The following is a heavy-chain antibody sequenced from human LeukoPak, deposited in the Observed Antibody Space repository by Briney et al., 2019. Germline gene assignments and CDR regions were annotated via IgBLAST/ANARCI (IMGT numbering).Heavy chain of an antibody. CDR3: ASHTRGAWPASSGWYNYYYYGMDV. CDR2: IYYSGST. J-gene: IGHJ6*02. CDR1: GGSFSSYY. Sequence: SETLSLTCAVYGGSFSSYYWSWIRQPPGKGLEWIGYIYYSGSTNYNPSLKSRVTISVDTSKNQFSLKLSSVTAADTAVYYCASHTRGAWPASSGWYNYYYYGMDVWGQGTTVTVSS. D-gene: IGHD6-19*01. V-gene: IGHV4-59*08.